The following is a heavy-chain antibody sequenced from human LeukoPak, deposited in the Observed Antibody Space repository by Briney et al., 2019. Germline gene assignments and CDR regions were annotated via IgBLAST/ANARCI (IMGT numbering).Heavy chain of an antibody. CDR3: ARGHSDYDFRLY. J-gene: IGHJ4*02. CDR1: GFTFSDYN. Sequence: GGSLRLSCAASGFTFSDYNMIWFRQAPGKGLEGISFISSRYNIINYADSVKGQFTISRDNAENSLYLQLNSLRVEDTAVYYCARGHSDYDFRLYWGQGTLVTVSS. D-gene: IGHD5-12*01. V-gene: IGHV3-48*01. CDR2: ISSRYNII.